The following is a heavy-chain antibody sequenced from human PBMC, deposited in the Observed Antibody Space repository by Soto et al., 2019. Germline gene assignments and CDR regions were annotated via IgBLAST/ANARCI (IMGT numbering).Heavy chain of an antibody. Sequence: EVQLVESGGGLVQPGRSLRLSCAASGFTFDDYAMHWVRQAPGKGLEWVSGISWNSGSIGYADSVKGRFTISRDNAKNSLYLQMNSLRAEDTALYYCAKDMAKAYYYGMDVWGQGTTVTVSS. CDR1: GFTFDDYA. CDR2: ISWNSGSI. J-gene: IGHJ6*02. V-gene: IGHV3-9*01. CDR3: AKDMAKAYYYGMDV.